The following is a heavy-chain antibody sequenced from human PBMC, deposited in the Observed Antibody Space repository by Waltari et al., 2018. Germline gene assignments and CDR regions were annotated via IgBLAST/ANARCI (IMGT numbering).Heavy chain of an antibody. D-gene: IGHD2-21*01. CDR1: GRSISSGAYY. J-gene: IGHJ4*02. CDR3: ARTCSDGLWIGYYFDY. CDR2: IYYSGST. V-gene: IGHV4-30-4*08. Sequence: QVQLQESGPGLVKPSQTLSLTCTVSGRSISSGAYYWNWIRQPPGKGLEWLGHIYYSGSTYYNPSLKSRVTISVDTSENQFSRKLSSVTAADTAVYYCARTCSDGLWIGYYFDYLGQGTLVTVSS.